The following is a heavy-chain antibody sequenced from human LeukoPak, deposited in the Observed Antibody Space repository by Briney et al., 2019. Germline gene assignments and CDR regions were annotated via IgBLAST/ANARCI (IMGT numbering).Heavy chain of an antibody. V-gene: IGHV3-23*01. CDR2: ISGSGGST. CDR3: SEDRVFYYDSSCYNPDAFDI. J-gene: IGHJ3*02. CDR1: RFTFSSYV. Sequence: GGSLRLSCAASRFTFSSYVLSWVRQAPGKGLEWVSAISGSGGSTYYADSVKGRFTISRDNSKNTLYLQMNSLRAEGTDVYYCSEDRVFYYDSSCYNPDAFDIWGQGTMVTVSS. D-gene: IGHD3-22*01.